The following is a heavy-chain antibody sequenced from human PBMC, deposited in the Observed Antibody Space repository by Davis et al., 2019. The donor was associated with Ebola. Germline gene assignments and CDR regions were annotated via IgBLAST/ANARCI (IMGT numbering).Heavy chain of an antibody. D-gene: IGHD2-2*01. CDR2: IFYSGST. CDR3: ASPHQIRGRDYFDR. CDR1: DGSISPYY. V-gene: IGHV4-59*12. Sequence: PSETLSLTCTVSDGSISPYYWTWIRQPPGKGLEWIGYIFYSGSTYYNPSLTSRATISVDRSQNQFSLRLSSVTAADAAVYYCASPHQIRGRDYFDRWGQGTLVTVSS. J-gene: IGHJ4*02.